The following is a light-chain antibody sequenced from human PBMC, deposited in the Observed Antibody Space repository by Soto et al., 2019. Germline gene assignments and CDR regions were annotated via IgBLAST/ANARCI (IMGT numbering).Light chain of an antibody. J-gene: IGKJ1*01. CDR2: GAF. CDR3: QQHNDWPT. CDR1: QSVSSD. Sequence: EIVMTQSPATLSVSPGERATLSCRASQSVSSDLAWYQQRPSQAPRLLISGAFTRATGLPARFSGSGSGTEFILTISSVESEDFAIYYCQQHNDWPTFGQGTKVDIK. V-gene: IGKV3-15*01.